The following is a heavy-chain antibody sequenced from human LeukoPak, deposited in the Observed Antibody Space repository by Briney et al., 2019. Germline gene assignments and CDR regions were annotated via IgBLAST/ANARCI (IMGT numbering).Heavy chain of an antibody. CDR1: GFTFSSYS. D-gene: IGHD3-10*01. CDR2: ISSSTTI. Sequence: GGSLRLSCASSGFTFSSYSMNWVRQAPGKGLEWVSYISSSTTIYYADSVKGRFTISRDNAKNSLYLQMNSLRDEDTALYYCAPRSSYIFDYWGQGTLVTVSS. V-gene: IGHV3-48*02. CDR3: APRSSYIFDY. J-gene: IGHJ4*02.